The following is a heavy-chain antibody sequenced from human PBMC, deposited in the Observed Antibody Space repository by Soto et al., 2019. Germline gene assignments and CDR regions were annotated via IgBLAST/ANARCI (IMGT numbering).Heavy chain of an antibody. CDR1: GFSLSTSGVG. CDR3: AHSLIPNWGSRGAFDY. D-gene: IGHD7-27*01. J-gene: IGHJ4*02. Sequence: QITLKESGPTLVKPTQTLTLTCTLSGFSLSTSGVGVGWIRQPPGKALEWLALIYWDDDKRYSPSLKPRLTISKDTSKNQVVLTMTNMDPVDTATYYCAHSLIPNWGSRGAFDYWGQGTLVTVSS. CDR2: IYWDDDK. V-gene: IGHV2-5*02.